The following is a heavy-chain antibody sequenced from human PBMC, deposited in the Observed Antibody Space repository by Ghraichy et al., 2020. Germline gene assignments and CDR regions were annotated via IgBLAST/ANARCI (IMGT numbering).Heavy chain of an antibody. V-gene: IGHV3-48*03. CDR3: ARGSNQYRAYPALEY. CDR1: GFTFSSYE. CDR2: ISSSGSTT. J-gene: IGHJ4*02. D-gene: IGHD3-16*02. Sequence: GGSLRLSCAASGFTFSSYEMNWVRQAPGKGLEWVSYISSSGSTTYYADSVKGRFTISRDNAKNSLYLQMNSLRAEDTAVYYCARGSNQYRAYPALEYWGQGTLVTVSS.